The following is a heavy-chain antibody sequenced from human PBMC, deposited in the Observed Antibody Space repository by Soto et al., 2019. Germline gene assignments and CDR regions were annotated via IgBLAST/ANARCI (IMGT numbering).Heavy chain of an antibody. J-gene: IGHJ4*02. CDR2: IWYDGSNK. CDR3: ARDRSYGYKDYSDY. D-gene: IGHD5-18*01. CDR1: GFTFSSYG. V-gene: IGHV3-33*01. Sequence: QVQLVASGGGVVQPGRSLRLSCAASGFTFSSYGMHWVRQAPGTGLDWVAVIWYDGSNKYYADSVKGRFTISRDNSNNPLYLQMNSPRTEDTAVYYCARDRSYGYKDYSDYCGQGTLVTVSS.